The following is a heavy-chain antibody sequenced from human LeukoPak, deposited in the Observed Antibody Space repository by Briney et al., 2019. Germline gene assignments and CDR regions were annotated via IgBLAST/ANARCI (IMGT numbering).Heavy chain of an antibody. J-gene: IGHJ5*02. CDR1: GYTFTSYV. D-gene: IGHD3-10*01. V-gene: IGHV1-18*01. CDR3: ARDGDTMVRGGPYNWFDP. Sequence: ASVKVSCKASGYTFTSYVISWVRQAPGQGLEWMGWISAYNGNTNYAQKLQGRVTMTTDTSTSTAYMEMRSLRSDDTAVYYCARDGDTMVRGGPYNWFDPWGQGTLVTVSS. CDR2: ISAYNGNT.